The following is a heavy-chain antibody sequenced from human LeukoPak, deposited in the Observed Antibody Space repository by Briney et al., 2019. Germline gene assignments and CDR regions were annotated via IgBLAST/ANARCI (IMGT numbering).Heavy chain of an antibody. V-gene: IGHV3-48*02. CDR1: GFTFSSYS. CDR2: ISSSSSTI. Sequence: PGGSLRLSCAASGFTFSSYSMNWVRQAPGKGLEWVSYISSSSSTIYYADSVKGRFTISRDNAKNSLYLQMNSPRDEDTAVYYCASASGSYAASYDYWGQGTLVTVSS. J-gene: IGHJ4*02. D-gene: IGHD1-26*01. CDR3: ASASGSYAASYDY.